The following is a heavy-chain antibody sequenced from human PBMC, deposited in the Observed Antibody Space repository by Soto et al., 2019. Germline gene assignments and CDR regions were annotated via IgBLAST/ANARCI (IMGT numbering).Heavy chain of an antibody. CDR3: TLSGDNYHFWLNN. Sequence: PGGSLRLSCTVSGFTFGDLSISWVRQAPGKGLEWVGFIRSKSNDATPQYAASVRGRFTVSRDDSESIAYLQMNSLKIEDTAVYYCTLSGDNYHFWLNNWGQGTLVTVS. V-gene: IGHV3-49*04. CDR1: GFTFGDLS. J-gene: IGHJ1*01. D-gene: IGHD3-3*01. CDR2: IRSKSNDATP.